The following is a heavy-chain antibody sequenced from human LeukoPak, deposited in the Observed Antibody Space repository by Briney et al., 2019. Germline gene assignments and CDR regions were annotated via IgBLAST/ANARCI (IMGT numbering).Heavy chain of an antibody. CDR3: IRDDFWSGYYPPRDY. CDR2: IRSKAYGGTT. V-gene: IGHV3-49*03. J-gene: IGHJ4*02. Sequence: LPGRSLRLSCTASGFTFGDYAMSWFRQAPGKGLEWVGFIRSKAYGGTTEYAASVKGRFTISRDDSKSIAYLQMNSLKTEDTAVYYCIRDDFWSGYYPPRDYWGQGTLVTVSS. D-gene: IGHD3-3*01. CDR1: GFTFGDYA.